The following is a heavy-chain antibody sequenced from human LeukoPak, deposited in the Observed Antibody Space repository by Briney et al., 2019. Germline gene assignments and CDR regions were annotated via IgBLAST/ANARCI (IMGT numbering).Heavy chain of an antibody. Sequence: GASVKVSCTASGVTLTSTAVQWGRHARGQRLEWIGWIGVGSGNTNYSQKFQERVTITRDMSTSTAYMGLSSLRSEDTAVYYCAADPIYYYDSSGRNTWGQGTLVTVSS. D-gene: IGHD3-22*01. CDR3: AADPIYYYDSSGRNT. CDR2: IGVGSGNT. V-gene: IGHV1-58*01. CDR1: GVTLTSTA. J-gene: IGHJ5*02.